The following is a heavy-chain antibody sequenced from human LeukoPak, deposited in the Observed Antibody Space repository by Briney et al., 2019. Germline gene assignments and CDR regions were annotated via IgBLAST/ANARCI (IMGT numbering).Heavy chain of an antibody. J-gene: IGHJ4*02. D-gene: IGHD3-22*01. CDR2: ISYSGST. Sequence: SETLSLTCTVSGGSISSSSYYWGWIRQPPGKGLEWIGSISYSGSTYYNPSLKSRVTISVDTSKNQFSLKLSSVTAADAAVYYCARSVDSLLDFDYWGQGTLVTVSS. CDR3: ARSVDSLLDFDY. V-gene: IGHV4-39*01. CDR1: GGSISSSSYY.